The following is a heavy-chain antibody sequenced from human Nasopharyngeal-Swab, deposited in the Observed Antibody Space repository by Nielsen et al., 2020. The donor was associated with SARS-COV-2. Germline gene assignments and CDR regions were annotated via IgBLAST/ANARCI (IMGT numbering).Heavy chain of an antibody. V-gene: IGHV3-7*03. D-gene: IGHD3-16*02. Sequence: GGSLRLSCSASGFSFSTYWMTGGRQAPGKGLEWVANIKQDGSEKYYVDSVKGRFTVSRDNPKNLLYLQVNSLRAEDTAVYYCARQGVFVPAYFHQYYMDVWGKGTTVTVSS. CDR1: GFSFSTYW. J-gene: IGHJ6*03. CDR2: IKQDGSEK. CDR3: ARQGVFVPAYFHQYYMDV.